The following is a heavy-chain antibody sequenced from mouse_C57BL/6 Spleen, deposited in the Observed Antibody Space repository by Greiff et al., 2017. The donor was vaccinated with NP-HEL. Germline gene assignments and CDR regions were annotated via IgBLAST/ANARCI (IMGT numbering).Heavy chain of an antibody. CDR2: ISSGGSYT. V-gene: IGHV5-6*01. CDR3: AGDSSGFFAY. J-gene: IGHJ3*01. Sequence: EVKVVESGGDLVKPGGSLKLSCAASGFTFSSYGMSWVRQTPDKRLEWVATISSGGSYTYYPDSVKGRFTISRDNAKNTLYLQMSSLKSEDTAMYYCAGDSSGFFAYWGQGTLVTVSA. D-gene: IGHD3-2*02. CDR1: GFTFSSYG.